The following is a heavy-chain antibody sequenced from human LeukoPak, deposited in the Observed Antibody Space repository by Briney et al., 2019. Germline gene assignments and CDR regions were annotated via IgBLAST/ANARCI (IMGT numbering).Heavy chain of an antibody. CDR3: TTTYDFWSGYAFDI. D-gene: IGHD3-3*01. CDR2: IKSKTDGGTT. V-gene: IGHV3-15*01. J-gene: IGHJ3*02. Sequence: GGSLRLSCAASGFTFSNAWMSWVRQAPGKGLEWVGRIKSKTDGGTTDYAAPVKGRFTISRDDSKNTLYLQMNSLKTEDTAVYYCTTTYDFWSGYAFDIWGQGTMVTVPS. CDR1: GFTFSNAW.